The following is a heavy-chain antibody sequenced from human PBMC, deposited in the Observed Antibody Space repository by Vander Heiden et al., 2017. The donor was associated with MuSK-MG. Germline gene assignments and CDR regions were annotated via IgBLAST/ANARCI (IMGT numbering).Heavy chain of an antibody. CDR3: ARALLTMVRGVNYGMDV. D-gene: IGHD3-10*01. CDR2: IDPSGGST. V-gene: IGHV1-46*03. CDR1: GYIFTSYY. J-gene: IGHJ6*02. Sequence: QVQLVQSGAEVKKPGASVKVSCKAYGYIFTSYYMHWVRQASGQGLEWMGIIDPSGGSTTYAQKFQGRVTMTRDTSTSTVYIDLSSLRSEDTAVYYCARALLTMVRGVNYGMDVWGQGTTVTVSS.